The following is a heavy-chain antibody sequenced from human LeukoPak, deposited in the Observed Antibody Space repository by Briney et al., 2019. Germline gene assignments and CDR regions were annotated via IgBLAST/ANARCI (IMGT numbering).Heavy chain of an antibody. CDR3: ARETYDSSGSLDY. CDR2: ISSSSSYI. J-gene: IGHJ4*02. D-gene: IGHD3-22*01. V-gene: IGHV3-21*01. CDR1: GFIFSSFV. Sequence: GGSLRLSCAASGFIFSSFVMNWVRQAPGKGLEWVSSISSSSSYIYYADSAKGRFTIPRDNAKHSLYLQMNTLRAEDTALYYCARETYDSSGSLDYWGQGTLVTVSS.